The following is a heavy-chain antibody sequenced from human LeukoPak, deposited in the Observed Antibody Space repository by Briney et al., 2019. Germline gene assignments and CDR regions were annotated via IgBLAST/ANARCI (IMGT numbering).Heavy chain of an antibody. V-gene: IGHV3-48*01. D-gene: IGHD6-13*01. J-gene: IGHJ4*02. CDR2: IASSGSPI. Sequence: GGSLRLFCVGSGDSFIRHSMNWVRRAPGKGLEWIAYIASSGSPIYYADSVKGRFTVSRDNARTSLFLHMNSLRAEDTAVYYCAREYDSRARFDSWGQGTLVTVS. CDR3: AREYDSRARFDS. CDR1: GDSFIRHS.